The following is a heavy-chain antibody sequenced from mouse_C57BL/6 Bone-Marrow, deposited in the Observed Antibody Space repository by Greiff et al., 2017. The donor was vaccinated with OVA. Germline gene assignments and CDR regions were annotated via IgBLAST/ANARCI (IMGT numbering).Heavy chain of an antibody. CDR2: INPSSGYT. Sequence: VKLMESGAELAKPGASVKLSCKASGYTFTSYWIHWVKQRPVQGLEWIGYINPSSGYTKYNQKFKGKATLTADKSSSTAYMQLSSLTYEDSAVYYCATSTVVAHYYAMDYWGQGTSVTVSS. D-gene: IGHD1-1*01. V-gene: IGHV1-7*01. CDR3: ATSTVVAHYYAMDY. J-gene: IGHJ4*01. CDR1: GYTFTSYW.